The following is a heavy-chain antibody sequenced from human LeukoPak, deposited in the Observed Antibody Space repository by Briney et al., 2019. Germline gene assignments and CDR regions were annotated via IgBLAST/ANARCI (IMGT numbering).Heavy chain of an antibody. CDR1: GYTLTELS. D-gene: IGHD2-15*01. J-gene: IGHJ6*03. Sequence: ASVKVSCKVSGYTLTELSMHWVRQAPGKGLEWMGGFDPEVGKTIYAQKFQGRVTMTEDTSTDTAYMELSSLRSEDTAVYYCATRYCSGGSCPNYYYYYMDVWGKGTTVTVSS. V-gene: IGHV1-24*01. CDR3: ATRYCSGGSCPNYYYYYMDV. CDR2: FDPEVGKT.